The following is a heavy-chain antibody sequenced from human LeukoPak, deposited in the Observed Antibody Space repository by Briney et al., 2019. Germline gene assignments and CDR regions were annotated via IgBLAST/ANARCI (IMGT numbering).Heavy chain of an antibody. CDR1: GYTFTSYG. J-gene: IGHJ5*02. CDR3: ARVRYYYGSGSYLP. CDR2: ISAYNGNT. D-gene: IGHD3-10*01. V-gene: IGHV1-18*01. Sequence: ASVKVSCKASGYTFTSYGISWVRQAPGQGLEWMGWISAYNGNTNYAQKLQGRVTMTTDTSTSTAYMELRSLRSDDKAVYYCARVRYYYGSGSYLPWGQGTLVTVSS.